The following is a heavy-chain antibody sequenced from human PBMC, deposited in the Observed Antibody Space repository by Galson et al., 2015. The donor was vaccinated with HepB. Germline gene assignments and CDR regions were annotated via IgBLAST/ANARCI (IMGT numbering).Heavy chain of an antibody. CDR1: GFTFSSYA. D-gene: IGHD3-10*02. CDR2: ISYDGSNK. V-gene: IGHV3-30-3*01. J-gene: IGHJ4*02. Sequence: SLRLSCAASGFTFSSYAMHWVRQAPGKGLEWVAVISYDGSNKYYADSVKGRFTISRDNSKNTLYLQMNSLRAEDTAVYYCAREMATIFGELGFDYWGQGTLVTVSS. CDR3: AREMATIFGELGFDY.